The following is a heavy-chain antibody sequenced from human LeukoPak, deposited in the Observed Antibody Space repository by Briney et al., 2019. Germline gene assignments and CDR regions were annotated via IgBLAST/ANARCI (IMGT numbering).Heavy chain of an antibody. CDR3: ARGGITIFGVGHHMDV. Sequence: GASEKVSCKASGYTFTGYYMHWVRQAPGQGLEWMGWINPNSGGTNYAQKFQGRVTMTRDTSISTAYMELSRLRSDDTAVYYCARGGITIFGVGHHMDVWGKGTTVTVSS. D-gene: IGHD3-3*01. CDR1: GYTFTGYY. V-gene: IGHV1-2*02. CDR2: INPNSGGT. J-gene: IGHJ6*03.